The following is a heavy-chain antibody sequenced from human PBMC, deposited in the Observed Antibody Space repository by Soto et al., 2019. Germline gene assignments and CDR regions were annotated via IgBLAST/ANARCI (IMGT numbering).Heavy chain of an antibody. Sequence: SETLSLTCAVYGGSFSGYYWSWIRQPPGKGLEWIGEINHSGSTNYNPSLKSRVTISVDTSKNQFSLKLSFVTAADTAVYYCASAAKSQITMVRGSFDYWGQGTLVTVSS. CDR3: ASAAKSQITMVRGSFDY. CDR1: GGSFSGYY. V-gene: IGHV4-34*01. J-gene: IGHJ4*02. D-gene: IGHD3-10*01. CDR2: INHSGST.